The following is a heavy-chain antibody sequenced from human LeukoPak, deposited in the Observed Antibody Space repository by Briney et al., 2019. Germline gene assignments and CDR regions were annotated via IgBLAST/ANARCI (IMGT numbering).Heavy chain of an antibody. CDR1: GFTFSSYS. D-gene: IGHD3-10*01. CDR2: ISSSSSYI. CDR3: ARQGWEEVLWFGELLYVYYFDF. J-gene: IGHJ4*02. V-gene: IGHV3-21*04. Sequence: PGGSLRLSCAASGFTFSSYSMNWVRQAPGKGLEWVSSISSSSSYIYYADSVKGRFTIYRDNAKNSLYMQMNSLRAEDTAVYYCARQGWEEVLWFGELLYVYYFDFWGEGALVSVSS.